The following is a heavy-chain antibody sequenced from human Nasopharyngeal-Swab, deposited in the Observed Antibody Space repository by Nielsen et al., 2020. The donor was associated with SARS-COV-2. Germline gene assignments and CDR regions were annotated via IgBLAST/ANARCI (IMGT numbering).Heavy chain of an antibody. V-gene: IGHV4-39*07. J-gene: IGHJ6*02. CDR2: ICYSGST. CDR1: GGSISSSSYY. CDR3: ARETTVTTYWEYYYYGMDV. Sequence: SETLSLTCTVSGGSISSSSYYWGWIRQPPGKGLEWIGSICYSGSTYYNPSLKSRVTISVDTSKNQFSLKLSSVTAADTAVYYCARETTVTTYWEYYYYGMDVWGQGTTVTVSS. D-gene: IGHD4-11*01.